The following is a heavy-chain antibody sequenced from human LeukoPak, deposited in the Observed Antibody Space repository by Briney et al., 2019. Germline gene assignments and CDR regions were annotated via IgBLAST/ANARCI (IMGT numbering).Heavy chain of an antibody. D-gene: IGHD3-22*01. CDR2: INPIGWST. Sequence: ASVKVSCKASGYNLSTYYMHWGRQAPVQGLEWRGIINPIGWSTSYAQKFQGRVTMTRDTSTSTVYMELSSLRSEDTAVYYCARGSPPRRNYDSRGYYSYYFDYWGQGTLVTVSS. CDR3: ARGSPPRRNYDSRGYYSYYFDY. CDR1: GYNLSTYY. V-gene: IGHV1-46*01. J-gene: IGHJ4*02.